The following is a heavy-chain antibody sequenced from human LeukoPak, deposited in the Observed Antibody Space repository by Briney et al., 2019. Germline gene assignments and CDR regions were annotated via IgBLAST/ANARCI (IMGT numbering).Heavy chain of an antibody. V-gene: IGHV3-30*03. CDR1: GFTFSSYG. CDR2: ISYDGSNK. J-gene: IGHJ3*02. CDR3: AILDTAMGDHDALDI. Sequence: GGSLRLSCAASGFTFSSYGMHWVRQAPGKGLEWVAVISYDGSNKYYADSVKGRFTISRDNSKNTLYLQMNSLRAEDTAVYYCAILDTAMGDHDALDIWGQGTMVTVSS. D-gene: IGHD5-18*01.